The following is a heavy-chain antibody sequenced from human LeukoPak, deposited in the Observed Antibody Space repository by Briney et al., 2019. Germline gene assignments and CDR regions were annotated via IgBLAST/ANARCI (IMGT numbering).Heavy chain of an antibody. Sequence: ASVKVSCKASGYTFTNYGIIWVRQAPGQGLEWMGWISAYNGDTNYAQKLQGRVTMTTDTSTSTAYMELRSLKSDDTAVFFCARFLRIAAAGSLFYYSAMDAWGQGTTVTVSS. D-gene: IGHD6-13*01. CDR2: ISAYNGDT. CDR3: ARFLRIAAAGSLFYYSAMDA. V-gene: IGHV1-18*01. J-gene: IGHJ6*02. CDR1: GYTFTNYG.